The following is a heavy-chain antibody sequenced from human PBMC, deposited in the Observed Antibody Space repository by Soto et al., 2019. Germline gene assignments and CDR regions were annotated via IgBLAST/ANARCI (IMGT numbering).Heavy chain of an antibody. J-gene: IGHJ4*02. D-gene: IGHD6-13*01. CDR1: GGTFSSYA. V-gene: IGHV1-69*06. CDR2: IIPIFGTA. CDR3: ARNFAAAGKFDY. Sequence: GASVKVSCKASGGTFSSYAISWVRQAPGQGLEWMGGIIPIFGTANYAQKFQGRVTITADKSTSTAYMELSSLRSEDTAVYYCARNFAAAGKFDYWGQGTLVTSPQ.